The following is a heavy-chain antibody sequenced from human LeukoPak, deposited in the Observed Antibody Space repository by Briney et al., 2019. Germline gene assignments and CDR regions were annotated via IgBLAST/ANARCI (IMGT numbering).Heavy chain of an antibody. V-gene: IGHV3-23*01. Sequence: PGGSLRLSCAASGFTSSGFAMSWVRRTPGKGLEWVSGISGSGDNTLYAASVKGRFTISRDNSKNTLYLEMNSLRAEDTAIYYCAKMKGHPLQKYYMDVWGQGTTVTVSS. CDR1: GFTSSGFA. CDR3: AKMKGHPLQKYYMDV. J-gene: IGHJ6*01. D-gene: IGHD2/OR15-2a*01. CDR2: ISGSGDNT.